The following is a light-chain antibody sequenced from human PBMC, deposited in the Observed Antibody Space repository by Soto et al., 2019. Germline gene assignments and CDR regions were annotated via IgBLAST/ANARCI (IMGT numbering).Light chain of an antibody. CDR1: KSNVCGYNY. J-gene: IGLJ1*01. CDR2: DVS. Sequence: ITIRCPGDKSNVCGYNYVSWYQQHPGKATKLMINDVSNRPSGVSNRFSGSKSGNTASLTISGLQAEYYFVNYRATTEIYTISLYVSVT. V-gene: IGLV2-14*04. CDR3: ATTEIYTISLYV.